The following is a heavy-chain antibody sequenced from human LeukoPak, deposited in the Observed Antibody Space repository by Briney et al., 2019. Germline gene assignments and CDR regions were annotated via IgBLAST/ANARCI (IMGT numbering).Heavy chain of an antibody. CDR1: GYSFKSYA. J-gene: IGHJ3*02. V-gene: IGHV3-21*01. CDR2: ISSSSSYI. D-gene: IGHD5/OR15-5a*01. CDR3: ARDTSTHDASDI. Sequence: GRSLRLSCAASGYSFKSYAIPWVRQTPGKGLEWVSSISSSSSYIYYADSVKGRFTISRDNAKNSLYLQMNSLRAEDTAVYYCARDTSTHDASDIWGQGTMVTVSS.